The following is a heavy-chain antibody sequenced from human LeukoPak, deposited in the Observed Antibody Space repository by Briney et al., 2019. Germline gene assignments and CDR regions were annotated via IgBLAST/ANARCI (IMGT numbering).Heavy chain of an antibody. J-gene: IGHJ4*02. V-gene: IGHV3-21*01. CDR1: GFTFSSYS. D-gene: IGHD6-13*01. Sequence: GGSLRLSCAASGFTFSSYSMNWVRQAPGRGLEWVSSISSSSSYIYYADSVKGRFTISRDNAKNSLYLQMNSLRAEDTAVYYCARGAIAAAAFDYWGQGTLVTVSS. CDR2: ISSSSSYI. CDR3: ARGAIAAAAFDY.